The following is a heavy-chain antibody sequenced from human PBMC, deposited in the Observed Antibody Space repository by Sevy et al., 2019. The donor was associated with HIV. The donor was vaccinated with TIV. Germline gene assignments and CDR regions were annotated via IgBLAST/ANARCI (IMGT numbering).Heavy chain of an antibody. D-gene: IGHD3-3*01. CDR3: ARDGGEYYDFWSGYYYYGMDV. Sequence: GGSLRLSCVASGFTFSSYAMHWVRQAPGKGLEWVAVISYDGSNKYYADSVKGRFTISRDNSKNTLYLQMNSLRAEDTAVYYCARDGGEYYDFWSGYYYYGMDVWGQGTTVTVSS. CDR2: ISYDGSNK. J-gene: IGHJ6*02. CDR1: GFTFSSYA. V-gene: IGHV3-30*04.